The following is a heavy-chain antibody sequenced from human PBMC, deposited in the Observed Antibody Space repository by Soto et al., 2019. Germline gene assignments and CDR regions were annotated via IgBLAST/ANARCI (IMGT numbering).Heavy chain of an antibody. V-gene: IGHV1-18*04. CDR3: ARDGSGDYVWGSYRLTNSADY. Sequence: QVQLVQSGAEVKKPGASVKVSCKASGYTFTSYGISWVRQAPGQGLERMGWISAYNGNTNYAQKLQGRVTMTTDTSTSTAYMELRSLRSDDTAVYYCARDGSGDYVWGSYRLTNSADYWGQGTLVTVSS. CDR2: ISAYNGNT. D-gene: IGHD3-16*02. CDR1: GYTFTSYG. J-gene: IGHJ4*02.